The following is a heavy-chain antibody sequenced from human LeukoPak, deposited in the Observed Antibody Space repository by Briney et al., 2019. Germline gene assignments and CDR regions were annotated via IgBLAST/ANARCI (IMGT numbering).Heavy chain of an antibody. CDR1: GFTFDDYA. J-gene: IGHJ4*02. D-gene: IGHD1-26*01. V-gene: IGHV3-9*01. CDR2: SSWNSGSI. CDR3: ARGSGNYYVLDY. Sequence: GGSLRLSCAASGFTFDDYAMNWVRQAPGKGLEWVSGSSWNSGSIGYADSVKGRFTISRDNAKNSLYLQMNSLRVEDTALYYCARGSGNYYVLDYWGQGTLVTVSS.